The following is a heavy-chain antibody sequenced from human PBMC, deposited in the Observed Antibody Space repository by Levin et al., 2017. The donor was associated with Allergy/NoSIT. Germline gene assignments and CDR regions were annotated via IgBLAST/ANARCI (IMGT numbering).Heavy chain of an antibody. D-gene: IGHD3-9*01. V-gene: IGHV3-13*04. CDR1: GFTFSSYD. CDR3: ARGMYDILTGYYRDAFDI. CDR2: IGTAGDT. Sequence: GGSLRLSCAASGFTFSSYDMHWVRQATGKGLEWVSAIGTAGDTYYPGSVKGRFTISRENAKNSLYLQMNSLRAGDTAVYYCARGMYDILTGYYRDAFDIWGQGTMVTVSS. J-gene: IGHJ3*02.